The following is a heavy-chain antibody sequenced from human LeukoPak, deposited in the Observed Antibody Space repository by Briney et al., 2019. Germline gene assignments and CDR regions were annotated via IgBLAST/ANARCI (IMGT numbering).Heavy chain of an antibody. CDR1: GGSISSYY. J-gene: IGHJ4*02. CDR2: IYTSGSS. D-gene: IGHD1-14*01. V-gene: IGHV4-4*07. CDR3: ARGQSRDRRYFDY. Sequence: PSETLSLTCSVSGGSISSYYWSWIRQPAAKGLEWIGRIYTSGSSNYNPSLESRVTMSVDTSKSQISLKLTSVTAADTAVYYCARGQSRDRRYFDYWGQGTLVTVSS.